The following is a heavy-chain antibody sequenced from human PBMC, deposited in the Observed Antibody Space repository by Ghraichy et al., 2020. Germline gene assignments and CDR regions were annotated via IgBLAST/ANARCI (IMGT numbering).Heavy chain of an antibody. V-gene: IGHV3-15*07. CDR3: ATANYGDWTYYYYGMDV. CDR1: GFTFSNAW. Sequence: GGSLRLSCAASGFTFSNAWMNWVRQAPGKGLEGVGRIKSKSDGGTADYAAPVEGRFTISRDDSKNTLYLQMNSLKTEDTAVYYCATANYGDWTYYYYGMDVWGQGTSITVSS. CDR2: IKSKSDGGTA. J-gene: IGHJ6*02. D-gene: IGHD4-17*01.